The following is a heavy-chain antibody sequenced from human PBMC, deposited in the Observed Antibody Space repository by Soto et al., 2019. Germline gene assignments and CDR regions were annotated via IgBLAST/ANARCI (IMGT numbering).Heavy chain of an antibody. Sequence: SETLSDSWAVSGGITSRGNWWSWDRQPPGKGLEWIGEIYHSGSTNYNPSLKSRVTISVDKSKNQFSLKLSSVTASDTVMYYCAPLPATCAFTYWCQG. J-gene: IGHJ4*02. CDR2: IYHSGST. CDR3: APLPATCAFTY. CDR1: GGITSRGNW. V-gene: IGHV4-4*02. D-gene: IGHD2-15*01.